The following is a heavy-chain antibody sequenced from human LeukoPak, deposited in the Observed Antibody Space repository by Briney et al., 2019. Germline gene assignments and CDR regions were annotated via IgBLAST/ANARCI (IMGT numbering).Heavy chain of an antibody. D-gene: IGHD1-26*01. CDR1: GGSISSYY. Sequence: SETLSLTCTVSGGSISSYYWSWIRQPPGKGLEWIGYIYYSGSTNYNPSLKSRVTISVDTSKNQFSLKLSSVTAADTAVYYCAREKVGAKGLSYYYYMDVWGKGTTVTISS. CDR3: AREKVGAKGLSYYYYMDV. J-gene: IGHJ6*03. CDR2: IYYSGST. V-gene: IGHV4-59*12.